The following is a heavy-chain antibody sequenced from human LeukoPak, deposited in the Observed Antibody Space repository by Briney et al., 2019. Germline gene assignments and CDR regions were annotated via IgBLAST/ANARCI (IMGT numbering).Heavy chain of an antibody. CDR2: IYNNGRT. J-gene: IGHJ2*01. D-gene: IGHD6-19*01. CDR1: GGSMSSYY. V-gene: IGHV4-59*01. Sequence: SETLSLTCTVSGGSMSSYYWSWIRQPPAKGLEWIGYIYNNGRTNYNPSLKSRVTISVDTSKNQFSLRLTSVTAADTAVYYCARDPGSSGYWYFDLWGRGTLVTVSS. CDR3: ARDPGSSGYWYFDL.